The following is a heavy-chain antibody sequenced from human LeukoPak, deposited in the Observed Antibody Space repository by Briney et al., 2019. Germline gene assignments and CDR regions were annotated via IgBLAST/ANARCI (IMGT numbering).Heavy chain of an antibody. CDR1: GGSISSYY. Sequence: PSETLSLTCTVSGGSISSYYWSWIRQPPGKGLEWIGYIYYSGSTNYNPSLKSRVTISVDTSKNQLSLKLSSVTAADTAVYYCARDRRRYYYGSGSFFDYWGQGTLVTVSS. CDR2: IYYSGST. CDR3: ARDRRRYYYGSGSFFDY. D-gene: IGHD3-10*01. J-gene: IGHJ4*02. V-gene: IGHV4-59*01.